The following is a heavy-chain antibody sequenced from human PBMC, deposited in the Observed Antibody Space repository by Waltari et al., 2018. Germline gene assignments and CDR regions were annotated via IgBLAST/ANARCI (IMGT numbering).Heavy chain of an antibody. CDR3: ARDFIDDYVWGSYRYYYYYGMDV. CDR2: ISSSGSTR. J-gene: IGHJ6*02. V-gene: IGHV3-48*03. CDR1: GFTFSSYE. D-gene: IGHD3-16*02. Sequence: EVQLVESGGGLVQPGGSLRLSCAASGFTFSSYEMNWVRQAPGQGLEWVSYISSSGSTRYYADAVKGRFTISRDNAKNSLYLQMNSRRAEDTAVYYCARDFIDDYVWGSYRYYYYYGMDVWGQGTTVTVSS.